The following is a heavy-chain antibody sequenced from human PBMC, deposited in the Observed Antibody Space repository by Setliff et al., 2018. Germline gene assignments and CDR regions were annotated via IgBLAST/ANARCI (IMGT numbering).Heavy chain of an antibody. Sequence: PSETLSLTCTVSGGSISGHYWSWIRQPPGKGLEWIGSIYYSGSTNYNPSLKSRVTISVDTSKNQFSLKLSSVTAADTAVYYCARAPQPDWLSYYYYYYGMDVWGQGTTVTVSS. CDR3: ARAPQPDWLSYYYYYYGMDV. CDR1: GGSISGHY. D-gene: IGHD3-9*01. CDR2: IYYSGST. J-gene: IGHJ6*02. V-gene: IGHV4-59*11.